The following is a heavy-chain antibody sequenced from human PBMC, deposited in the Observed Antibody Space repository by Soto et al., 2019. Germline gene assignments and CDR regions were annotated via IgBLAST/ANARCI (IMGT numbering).Heavy chain of an antibody. CDR1: GGSISSYY. CDR2: IYYSGST. Sequence: SETLSLTCTVSGGSISSYYWSWIRQPPGKGLEWIGYIYYSGSTNYNPSLKSRVTISVDTSKNQFSLKLSSVTAADTAVYYCARTDIAAAGNNNWFDPWGQGTLVTVSS. D-gene: IGHD6-13*01. CDR3: ARTDIAAAGNNNWFDP. V-gene: IGHV4-59*01. J-gene: IGHJ5*02.